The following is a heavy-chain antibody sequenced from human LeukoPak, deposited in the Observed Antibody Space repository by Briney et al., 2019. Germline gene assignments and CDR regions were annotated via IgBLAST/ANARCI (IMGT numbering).Heavy chain of an antibody. CDR1: GFTFSSYA. CDR3: AKAGVQLWSPAGDY. CDR2: LSGSGVYT. V-gene: IGHV3-23*01. J-gene: IGHJ4*02. D-gene: IGHD5-18*01. Sequence: GGSLRLSCAASGFTFSSYAMSWVRQAPGRGLEWVSGLSGSGVYTYYADSVKGRFTISRDNSKNTLFLQLNRLRAEDTAMYYCAKAGVQLWSPAGDYWGQGTLITVSS.